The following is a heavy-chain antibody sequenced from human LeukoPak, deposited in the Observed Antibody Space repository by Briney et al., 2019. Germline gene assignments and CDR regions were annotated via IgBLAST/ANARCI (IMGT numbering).Heavy chain of an antibody. CDR2: IYYSGST. J-gene: IGHJ6*02. D-gene: IGHD5-18*01. CDR3: ARDLWTAMDYYYYGMDV. CDR1: GGSISSYY. V-gene: IGHV4-59*12. Sequence: PSETLSLTCTVSGGSISSYYWSWIRQPPGKGLEWIGYIYYSGSTNYNPSLKSRVTISVDTSKNQFSLKLSSVTAADTAVYYCARDLWTAMDYYYYGMDVWGQGTTVTVSS.